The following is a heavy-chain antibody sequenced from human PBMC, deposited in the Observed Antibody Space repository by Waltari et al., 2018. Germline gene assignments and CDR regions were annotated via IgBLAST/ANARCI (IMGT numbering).Heavy chain of an antibody. V-gene: IGHV7-4-1*02. CDR3: ASPTRDGYNWNDAFDI. CDR1: GYTFTTYA. Sequence: QVQLVQSGSELKKPGASVKDSCKASGYTFTTYAMNLVRQAPRQGLEWMGWINTNTGNPTYAQGFKGRFVVSLDTSVSTEYLQISSLKAEDTAVYYCASPTRDGYNWNDAFDIWGQGTMVTVSS. J-gene: IGHJ3*02. CDR2: INTNTGNP. D-gene: IGHD1-1*01.